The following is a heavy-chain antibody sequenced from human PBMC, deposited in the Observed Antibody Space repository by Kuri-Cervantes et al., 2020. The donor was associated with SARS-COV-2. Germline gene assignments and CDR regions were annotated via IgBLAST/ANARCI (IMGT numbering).Heavy chain of an antibody. CDR3: AKPSSVRGIIREDHYGLDV. D-gene: IGHD3-10*01. CDR2: ISYDGRDI. CDR1: EFNFRYYG. Sequence: LSLTCVASEFNFRYYGMYWVRQAPGKGLEWVTHISYDGRDIHFRESVKGRFTVSRDNSKNTLYLQMNSLRLEDTGVYFCAKPSSVRGIIREDHYGLDVWGQGTTVTVSS. J-gene: IGHJ6*02. V-gene: IGHV3-30*18.